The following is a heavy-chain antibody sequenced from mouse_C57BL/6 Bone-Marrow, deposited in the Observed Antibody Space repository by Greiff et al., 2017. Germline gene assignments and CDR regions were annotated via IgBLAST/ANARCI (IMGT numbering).Heavy chain of an antibody. J-gene: IGHJ3*01. Sequence: QVQLQQSGAELARPGASVKMSCKASGYTFTSYTMHWVKQRPGQGLEWIGYINPSSGYTKYNQKFKDKATLTAYKSSSTAYMQLSSLTSEDSSVYYCARWAYGNYFSWFAYWGQGTLVTVSA. V-gene: IGHV1-4*01. CDR1: GYTFTSYT. CDR3: ARWAYGNYFSWFAY. CDR2: INPSSGYT. D-gene: IGHD2-1*01.